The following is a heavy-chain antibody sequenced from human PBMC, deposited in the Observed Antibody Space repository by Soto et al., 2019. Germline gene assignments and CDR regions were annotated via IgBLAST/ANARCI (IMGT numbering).Heavy chain of an antibody. Sequence: AGGALRLSCSASGFIFSDYGMHWVRQAPGKGLEWVAVISSDGFTKNYGGSVKGRFTISRDNSKNILYLEMNSLRVDDTAMYYCAKEAGAWFHFDYWGQGTLVTVSS. J-gene: IGHJ4*02. CDR2: ISSDGFTK. V-gene: IGHV3-30*18. D-gene: IGHD6-19*01. CDR1: GFIFSDYG. CDR3: AKEAGAWFHFDY.